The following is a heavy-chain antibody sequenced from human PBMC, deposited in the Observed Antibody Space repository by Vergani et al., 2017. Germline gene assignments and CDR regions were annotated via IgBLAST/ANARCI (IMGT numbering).Heavy chain of an antibody. Sequence: QVQLQESGPGLVKPSETLSLTCTVSGGSISSYYWSWIRQPPGKGLEWIGYIYYSGSTNYNPSLKSRVTISVDTSKNQFSLRLSSVTAADTAVYYCAGGISSSWRGDPFDYWGQGTLVTVSS. J-gene: IGHJ4*02. CDR1: GGSISSYY. CDR2: IYYSGST. CDR3: AGGISSSWRGDPFDY. D-gene: IGHD6-13*01. V-gene: IGHV4-59*01.